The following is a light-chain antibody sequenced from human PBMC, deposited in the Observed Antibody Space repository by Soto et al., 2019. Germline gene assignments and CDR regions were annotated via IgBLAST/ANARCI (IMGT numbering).Light chain of an antibody. CDR3: QQYGSSPLFT. CDR2: GAS. CDR1: QSVSSSY. Sequence: IVLTQSPGTPSLSPGERATLSCRASQSVSSSYLAWYQQKPGQAPRLLIYGASSRATGIPDRFSGSGSGTDFTLTISRLEPEDFAVYYCQQYGSSPLFTFGPGTKVDIK. J-gene: IGKJ3*01. V-gene: IGKV3-20*01.